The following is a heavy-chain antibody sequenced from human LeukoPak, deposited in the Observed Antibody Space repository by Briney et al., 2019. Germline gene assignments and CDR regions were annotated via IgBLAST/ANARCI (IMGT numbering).Heavy chain of an antibody. V-gene: IGHV4-59*12. CDR2: INYSGGT. CDR3: ARGGLVRGTINSMIALDI. J-gene: IGHJ3*02. Sequence: SDTPSLTCTVSGGSISNYYLSWIRQPPGKGLEWIGNINYSGGTNYNPPLKSRLTISVDTSKNHYSLRLNSVTPGDTAVYYCARGGLVRGTINSMIALDIWGQGTTVTVSS. D-gene: IGHD3-10*01. CDR1: GGSISNYY.